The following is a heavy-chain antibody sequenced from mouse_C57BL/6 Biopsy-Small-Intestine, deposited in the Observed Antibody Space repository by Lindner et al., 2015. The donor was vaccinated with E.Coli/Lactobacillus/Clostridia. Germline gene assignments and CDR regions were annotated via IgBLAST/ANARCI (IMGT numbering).Heavy chain of an antibody. Sequence: LQESGPGLVAPSQSLSITCTVSGFSLTSYGVDWVRQSPGKGLEWLGVIWGVGSTNYNSALKSRLSISKDNSKSQVFLRMNSLQTDDTAMYYCVTSYGYDGWFAYWGQGTLVTVSA. J-gene: IGHJ3*01. D-gene: IGHD2-2*01. CDR2: IWGVGST. V-gene: IGHV2-6*01. CDR3: VTSYGYDGWFAY. CDR1: GFSLTSYG.